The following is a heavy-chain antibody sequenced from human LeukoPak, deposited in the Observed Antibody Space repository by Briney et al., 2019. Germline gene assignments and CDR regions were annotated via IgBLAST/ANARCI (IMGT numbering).Heavy chain of an antibody. Sequence: SETLSLICTVSGGSVNSSNYYWGWIRQPPGKGLEWIGSIYYSGSTYYNPSLKSRVTISVDTSKNQFSLRLSSVTAADTAVYFCARQVRACTNGVCYRTFFDIWGQGTLVTVSS. V-gene: IGHV4-39*01. CDR2: IYYSGST. D-gene: IGHD2-8*01. CDR1: GGSVNSSNYY. J-gene: IGHJ4*02. CDR3: ARQVRACTNGVCYRTFFDI.